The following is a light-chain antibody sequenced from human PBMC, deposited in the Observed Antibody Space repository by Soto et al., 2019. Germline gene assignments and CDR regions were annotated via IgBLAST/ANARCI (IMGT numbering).Light chain of an antibody. J-gene: IGKJ1*01. V-gene: IGKV3-11*01. CDR2: GAS. CDR3: QQHSHWPPWT. Sequence: EVVLTQSPATLSLSPGERATLSCRASENVRTFVDWYQQKPGQAPRLLIYGASNRATGIPARFSGSASGKDFTLTISNLEPEDFAVYYCQQHSHWPPWTFGQGTRVEIQ. CDR1: ENVRTF.